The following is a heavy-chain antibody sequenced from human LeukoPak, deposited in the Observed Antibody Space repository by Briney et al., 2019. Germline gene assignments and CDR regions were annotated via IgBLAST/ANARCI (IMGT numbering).Heavy chain of an antibody. Sequence: GGSLRLSCAVSGITLSNYGMSWFRQAPGRGLEWVAGISDRGGSTTYADSVKGRFTISRDNPKNTLYLQMNSLRAEDTAVYFCAKRGVVIRAVIIVGFHKEAYYFDYWGQGALVTVSA. J-gene: IGHJ4*02. CDR2: ISDRGGST. CDR3: AKRGVVIRAVIIVGFHKEAYYFDY. V-gene: IGHV3-23*01. CDR1: GITLSNYG. D-gene: IGHD3-10*01.